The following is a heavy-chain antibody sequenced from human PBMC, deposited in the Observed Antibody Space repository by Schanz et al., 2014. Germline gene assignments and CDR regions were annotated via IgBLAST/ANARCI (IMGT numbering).Heavy chain of an antibody. CDR3: ARDRVQYSSGWYSDS. CDR1: GFTFSGYG. Sequence: QVQLVESGGGLVKPGGSLRLSCAASGFTFSGYGMHWVRQAPGKGLEWVAIISYDGRHKNYADSVKGRFTISRDNSKNTLYLQMSSLRAEDTAVYYCARDRVQYSSGWYSDSWGQGTLVTVSS. V-gene: IGHV3-30*03. CDR2: ISYDGRHK. J-gene: IGHJ4*02. D-gene: IGHD6-19*01.